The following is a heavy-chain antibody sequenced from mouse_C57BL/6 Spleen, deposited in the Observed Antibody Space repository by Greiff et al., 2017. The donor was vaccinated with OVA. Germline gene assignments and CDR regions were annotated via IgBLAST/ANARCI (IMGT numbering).Heavy chain of an antibody. CDR1: GYSITSGYY. V-gene: IGHV3-6*01. D-gene: IGHD2-5*01. J-gene: IGHJ3*01. CDR2: ISYDGSN. Sequence: DVKLVESGPGLVKPSQSLSLTCSVTGYSITSGYYWNWIRQFPGNKLEWIGYISYDGSNNYNPSLKNRISITRDTSKNQFFLKLNSVTTEDTATYYCARAYYSNSLAYWGQGTLVTVSA. CDR3: ARAYYSNSLAY.